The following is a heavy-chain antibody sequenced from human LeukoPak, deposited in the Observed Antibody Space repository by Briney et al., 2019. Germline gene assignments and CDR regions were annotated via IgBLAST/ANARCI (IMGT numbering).Heavy chain of an antibody. D-gene: IGHD2-21*01. CDR2: ISYDGSNK. Sequence: PGGSLRLSCAASGFTFSSYGMHWVRQAPGKGLEWVAVISYDGSNKYYADSVKGRFTISRDNSKNTLYLQMNSLRAEDTAVYYCAKDEGIRCLKGDCPFDYWGQGTLVTVSS. J-gene: IGHJ4*02. V-gene: IGHV3-30*18. CDR3: AKDEGIRCLKGDCPFDY. CDR1: GFTFSSYG.